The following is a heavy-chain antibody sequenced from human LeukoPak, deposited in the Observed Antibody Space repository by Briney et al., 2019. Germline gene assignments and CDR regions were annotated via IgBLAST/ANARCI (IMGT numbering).Heavy chain of an antibody. CDR2: IYHSGST. Sequence: SETLSLTCTVSGYSISSGYYWGWIRQPPGKGLEWTGSIYHSGSTYYNPSLKSRVTISVDTSKNQFSLKLSSVTAADTAVYYCARGDPSDFWSGSLYYFDYWGQGTLVTVSS. CDR3: ARGDPSDFWSGSLYYFDY. V-gene: IGHV4-38-2*02. J-gene: IGHJ4*02. D-gene: IGHD3-3*01. CDR1: GYSISSGYY.